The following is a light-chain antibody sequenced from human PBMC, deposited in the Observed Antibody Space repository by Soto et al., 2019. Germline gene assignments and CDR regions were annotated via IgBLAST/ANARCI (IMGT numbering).Light chain of an antibody. CDR2: SNN. CDR3: AAWDDSLSGYV. V-gene: IGLV1-47*01. J-gene: IGLJ1*01. CDR1: SSDLGSND. Sequence: VLAPPPPASGTPGQRVTISFSGSSSDLGSNDVHWYQQPPGTARKPLSHSNNQRPSGVPDRFSGSKSGTSASLAISGLRSEDEADYYCAAWDDSLSGYVFGTGTKVTVL.